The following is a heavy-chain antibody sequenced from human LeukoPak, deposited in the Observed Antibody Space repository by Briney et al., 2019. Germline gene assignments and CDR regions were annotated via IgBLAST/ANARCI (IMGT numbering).Heavy chain of an antibody. V-gene: IGHV3-74*01. CDR1: GFTFRSYG. J-gene: IGHJ4*02. Sequence: GGTLRLSCAASGFTFRSYGMTWVRQAPGKGLEWVSRINSDGSSTSYADSVKGRFTISRDNAKNTLYLQMNSLRAEDTAVYYCARAYDSSGYSHWGQGTLVTVSS. D-gene: IGHD3-22*01. CDR2: INSDGSST. CDR3: ARAYDSSGYSH.